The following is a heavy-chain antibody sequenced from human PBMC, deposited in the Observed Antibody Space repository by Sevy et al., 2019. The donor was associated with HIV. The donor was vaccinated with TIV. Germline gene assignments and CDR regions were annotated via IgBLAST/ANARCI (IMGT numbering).Heavy chain of an antibody. J-gene: IGHJ4*02. CDR2: IRSKPNNYAT. Sequence: GGSLRLSCAASGFTFTDSAMFWVRQASGKGLEWVGRIRSKPNNYATALAASIKDGFSISRDDSKNTTYLQMNSLKVEDTAVYYCTCGYGRFDYWGLGTLVTVSS. CDR3: TCGYGRFDY. CDR1: GFTFTDSA. D-gene: IGHD2-15*01. V-gene: IGHV3-73*01.